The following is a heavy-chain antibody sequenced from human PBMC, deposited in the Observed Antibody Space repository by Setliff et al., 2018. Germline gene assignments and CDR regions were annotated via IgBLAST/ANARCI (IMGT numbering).Heavy chain of an antibody. D-gene: IGHD6-6*01. CDR3: ARDPSSVAARPGY. CDR2: IYSSGNT. Sequence: KSSETLSLTCTVSGDSIRSSRYYWGWIRQPPGKGLEWIGSIYSSGNTYYNPSLKRRVTISVDTTKNQFSLQLNSVTAADTAVYYCARDPSSVAARPGYWGQGTLVTVSS. CDR1: GDSIRSSRYY. J-gene: IGHJ4*02. V-gene: IGHV4-39*07.